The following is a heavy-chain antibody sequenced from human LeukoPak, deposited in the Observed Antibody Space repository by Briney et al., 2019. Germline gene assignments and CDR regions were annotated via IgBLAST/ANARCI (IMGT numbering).Heavy chain of an antibody. J-gene: IGHJ4*02. CDR3: ARDGGLLLFGEDWYY. D-gene: IGHD3-10*01. V-gene: IGHV3-7*01. CDR2: IKQDGSGK. Sequence: PGGSLRLSCAASGFTFSSYWMSWVRQAPGKGLEWVANIKQDGSGKYYVDSVKGRFTISRDNAKNSLYLQMNSLRAEDTAVYYCARDGGLLLFGEDWYYLGQGTLVTVSS. CDR1: GFTFSSYW.